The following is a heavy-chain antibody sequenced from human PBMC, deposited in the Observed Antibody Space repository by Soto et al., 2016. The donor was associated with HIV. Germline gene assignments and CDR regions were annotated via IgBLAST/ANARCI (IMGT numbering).Heavy chain of an antibody. V-gene: IGHV3-66*01. CDR3: ARGFGSSFRMDV. D-gene: IGHD6-13*01. CDR1: GFTVSSNY. J-gene: IGHJ6*02. Sequence: EVQLVESGGGLVQPGGPVRLSCAASGFTVSSNYMSWVRQAPGKGLEWVSVIYSGGSTYYADSVKGRFTISRDNSKNTLYLQMNSLRAEDTAVYYCARGFGSSFRMDVWGQGTTVTVSS. CDR2: IYSGGST.